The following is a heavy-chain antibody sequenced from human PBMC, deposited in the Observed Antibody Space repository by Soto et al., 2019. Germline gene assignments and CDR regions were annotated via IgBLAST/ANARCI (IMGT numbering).Heavy chain of an antibody. J-gene: IGHJ6*03. Sequence: PSETLSLTCTVSGGSISSYYWSWIRQPPGKGLEWIGYIYYSGSTNYNPSLKSRVTISVDTSKNQFSLKLSSVTAADTAVYYCGRLGSSTSLSSRHYYYYMDVWGKGTTVTVSS. CDR1: GGSISSYY. CDR2: IYYSGST. V-gene: IGHV4-59*01. CDR3: GRLGSSTSLSSRHYYYYMDV. D-gene: IGHD2-2*01.